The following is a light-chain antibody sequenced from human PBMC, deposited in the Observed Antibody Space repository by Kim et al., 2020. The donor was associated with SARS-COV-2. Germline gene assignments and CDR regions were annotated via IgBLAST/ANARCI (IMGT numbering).Light chain of an antibody. CDR2: GKN. V-gene: IGLV3-19*01. J-gene: IGLJ3*02. CDR1: SLRSYY. CDR3: NSRDSSGNHLEV. Sequence: SSELTQDPAVSVALGQTVRITCQVDSLRSYYASWYQQKPGQAPVLVIYGKNNRPSGIPDRFSGSSSGNTASLTITGAQAEDEADYYCNSRDSSGNHLEVFGGGTKLTVL.